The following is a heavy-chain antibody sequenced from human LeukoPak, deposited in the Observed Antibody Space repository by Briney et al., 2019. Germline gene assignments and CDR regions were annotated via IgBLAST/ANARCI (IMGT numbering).Heavy chain of an antibody. CDR2: IYSSVSA. CDR1: GASINNNF. J-gene: IGHJ4*01. D-gene: IGHD3-22*01. Sequence: SETLSLTCTVSGASINNNFWSWIRQRQGKGLEWIGYIYSSVSANYNPSLKSRVVISGDTSKNQFSLNLTSVTAADTAVYFCARHRDYYDTWGHGNLVTGSS. CDR3: ARHRDYYDT. V-gene: IGHV4-59*08.